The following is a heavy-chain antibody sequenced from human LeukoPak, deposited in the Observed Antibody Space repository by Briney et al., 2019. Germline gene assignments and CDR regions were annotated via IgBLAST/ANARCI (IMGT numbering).Heavy chain of an antibody. D-gene: IGHD3-16*01. J-gene: IGHJ3*02. CDR3: AILGGVDAFDI. V-gene: IGHV3-20*04. Sequence: GGSLRLSCVASGFTFDDYGMSWVRQAPGKGLEWVSAINWNGGRTGYADSVKGRFTISRDNAKNPLYLQMNSLRAEDTALYYCAILGGVDAFDIWGQGTMVTVSS. CDR1: GFTFDDYG. CDR2: INWNGGRT.